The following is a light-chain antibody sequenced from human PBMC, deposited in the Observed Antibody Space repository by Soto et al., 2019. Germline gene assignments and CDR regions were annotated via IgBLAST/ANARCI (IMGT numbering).Light chain of an antibody. CDR1: PSVSSSY. CDR2: GAS. CDR3: QQYGSSPWT. V-gene: IGKV3-20*01. J-gene: IGKJ1*01. Sequence: EIVLTQSPGTLSLSPGERATLSCRASPSVSSSYLAWYQQKPGQAPRLLLYGASSRATGIPDRLSGSGSGTDFTLTISRLEPEDFAVDYCQQYGSSPWTFGQGTKVEIK.